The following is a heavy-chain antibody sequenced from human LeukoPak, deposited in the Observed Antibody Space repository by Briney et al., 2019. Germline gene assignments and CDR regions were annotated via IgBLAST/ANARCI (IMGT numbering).Heavy chain of an antibody. V-gene: IGHV3-11*01. J-gene: IGHJ4*02. CDR2: ISSSGSTI. CDR1: GFTFSDYY. Sequence: KTGGSLRLSCAASGFTFSDYYMSWIRQAPGKGLKWVSYISSSGSTIYYADSVKGRFTISRDNAKNSLYLQMNSLRAEDTAVYYCARGDYYDSSGYYYVFWGQGTLVTVSS. D-gene: IGHD3-22*01. CDR3: ARGDYYDSSGYYYVF.